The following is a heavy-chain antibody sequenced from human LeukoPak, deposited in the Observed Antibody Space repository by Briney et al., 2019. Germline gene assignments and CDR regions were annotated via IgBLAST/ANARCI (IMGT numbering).Heavy chain of an antibody. V-gene: IGHV4-34*01. J-gene: IGHJ4*02. CDR1: GFTFSNAW. CDR3: ARKGYFSSGWYYFDY. D-gene: IGHD6-19*01. CDR2: INHSGST. Sequence: GSLRLSCAASGFTFSNAWMSWVRQPPGKGLEWIGEINHSGSTNYNPSLKSRVTVSVDTSKNQFSLKVGSVTAADTAVYYCARKGYFSSGWYYFDYWGQGTLVTVSS.